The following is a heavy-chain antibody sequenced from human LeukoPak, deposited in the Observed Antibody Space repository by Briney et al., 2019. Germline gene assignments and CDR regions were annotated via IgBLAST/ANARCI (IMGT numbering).Heavy chain of an antibody. Sequence: GGSLRLSCAASGFTFSSYSMNWVRQAPGKGLEWVSYISSSSSTIYYADSVKGRFTISRDNSKNTLYLQMNSLRVEDTAVYYCARDVSLGAADYHFDYWGQGTLVTVSS. CDR2: ISSSSSTI. CDR1: GFTFSSYS. J-gene: IGHJ4*02. D-gene: IGHD6-13*01. V-gene: IGHV3-48*01. CDR3: ARDVSLGAADYHFDY.